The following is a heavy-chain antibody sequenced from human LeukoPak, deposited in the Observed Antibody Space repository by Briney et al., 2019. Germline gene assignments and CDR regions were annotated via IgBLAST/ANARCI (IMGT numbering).Heavy chain of an antibody. J-gene: IGHJ5*02. Sequence: SETLSLTCAVYGGSFSGYYWSWIRQPPGKGLEWIGEINHSGSTNYNPSLKSRVTISVGTSKNQFSLKLSSVTAADTAVYYCAGAKSYGSGSYYNVRNWFDPWGQGTLVTVSS. CDR2: INHSGST. CDR1: GGSFSGYY. V-gene: IGHV4-34*01. CDR3: AGAKSYGSGSYYNVRNWFDP. D-gene: IGHD3-10*01.